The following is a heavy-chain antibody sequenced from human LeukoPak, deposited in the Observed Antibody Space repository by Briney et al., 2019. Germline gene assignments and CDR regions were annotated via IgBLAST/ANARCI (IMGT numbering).Heavy chain of an antibody. J-gene: IGHJ3*02. D-gene: IGHD2-2*01. CDR3: ARDTASYQLLDAFDI. CDR1: GFTFSSYW. V-gene: IGHV3-7*01. Sequence: GGPLRLSCAASGFTFSSYWMSWVRQAPGKGLKWVANIKQDGGEKYYVDSVKGRFTISRDNAKNSLYLQMNSLRAEDTAVYYCARDTASYQLLDAFDIWGQGTMVTVSS. CDR2: IKQDGGEK.